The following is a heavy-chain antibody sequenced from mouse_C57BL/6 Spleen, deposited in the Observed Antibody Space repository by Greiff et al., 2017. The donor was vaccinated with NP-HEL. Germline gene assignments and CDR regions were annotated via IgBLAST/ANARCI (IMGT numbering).Heavy chain of an antibody. D-gene: IGHD2-4*01. CDR2: INPNNGGT. V-gene: IGHV1-18*01. CDR1: GYTFTDYN. Sequence: EVQGVESGPELVKPGASVKIPCKASGYTFTDYNMDWVKQSHGKSLEWIGDINPNNGGTIYNQKFKGKATLTVDKSSSTAYMELRSLTSEDTAVYYCARCPYDYDNYYAMDYWGQGTSVTVSS. CDR3: ARCPYDYDNYYAMDY. J-gene: IGHJ4*01.